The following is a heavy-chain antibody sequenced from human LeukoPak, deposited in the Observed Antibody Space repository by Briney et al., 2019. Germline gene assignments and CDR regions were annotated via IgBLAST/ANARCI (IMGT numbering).Heavy chain of an antibody. J-gene: IGHJ4*02. D-gene: IGHD6-13*01. CDR1: GYTFTGHY. V-gene: IGHV1-2*02. CDR2: INPNSGGT. Sequence: GASVKVSCKVSGYTFTGHYMHWVRQAPGQGLEWMGWINPNSGGTNYAQKFQGRVTMTEDTSTDTAYMELSSLRSEDTAVYYCATDRGNGSSWYTFDYWGQGTLVTVSS. CDR3: ATDRGNGSSWYTFDY.